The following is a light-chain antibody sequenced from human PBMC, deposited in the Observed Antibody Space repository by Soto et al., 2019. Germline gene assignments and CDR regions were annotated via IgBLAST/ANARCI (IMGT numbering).Light chain of an antibody. V-gene: IGKV1-8*01. CDR1: QGISSY. J-gene: IGKJ4*01. Sequence: ASRMTQSPSSLCASTGDRVTFTCRASQGISSYLAWYQQKPGKAPKLLIYDASSLESGVPSRFSGSGSGTEFTLTISSLEPEDSAVYSCQQRNNWVTFGGGTKV. CDR3: QQRNNWVT. CDR2: DAS.